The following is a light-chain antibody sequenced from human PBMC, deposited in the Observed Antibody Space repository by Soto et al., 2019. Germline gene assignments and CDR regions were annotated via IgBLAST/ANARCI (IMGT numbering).Light chain of an antibody. CDR1: QGIRND. Sequence: AIQMTQSPSSLSASVGDRVTITCRASQGIRNDLGWYQQKPGKAPKLLIYAASTLQSGVPSRFSGSGSGTDFTLSISCLQSEDFATYYCQQYYSFPFTFGPGTKVDI. CDR3: QQYYSFPFT. J-gene: IGKJ3*01. CDR2: AAS. V-gene: IGKV1-6*01.